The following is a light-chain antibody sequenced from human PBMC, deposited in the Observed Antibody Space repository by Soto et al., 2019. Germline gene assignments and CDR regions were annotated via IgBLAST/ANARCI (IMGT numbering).Light chain of an antibody. J-gene: IGKJ2*01. CDR2: DTS. CDR3: QHYNNWPPIYT. Sequence: EILMTQSPATLSASPGERATLSCRASQSVGDKLAWYQQKPGQAPRLLMYDTSTRATGVPDRFSGSGSGTEFTLTISSLQSEDFAVYYCQHYNNWPPIYTFGQGTKLEIK. V-gene: IGKV3-15*01. CDR1: QSVGDK.